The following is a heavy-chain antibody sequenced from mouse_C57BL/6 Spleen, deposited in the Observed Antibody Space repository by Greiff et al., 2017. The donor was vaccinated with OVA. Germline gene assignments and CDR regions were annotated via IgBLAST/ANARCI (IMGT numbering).Heavy chain of an antibody. CDR3: ARDRRDYAMDY. V-gene: IGHV1-52*01. CDR1: GYTFTSYW. J-gene: IGHJ4*01. CDR2: IDPSDSET. Sequence: QVQLQQPGAELVGPGSSVKLSCKASGYTFTSYWMHWVKQRPIQGLEWIGNIDPSDSETHYNQKFKDKATLTADKSSSTAYMQLSSLTSEDSAVYYCARDRRDYAMDYWGQGTSVTVSS.